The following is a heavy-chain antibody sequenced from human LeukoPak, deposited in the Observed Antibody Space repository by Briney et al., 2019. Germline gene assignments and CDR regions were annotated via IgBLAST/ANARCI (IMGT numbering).Heavy chain of an antibody. CDR1: GYRFTNYW. Sequence: GESLKISCQGSGYRFTNYWIDWVRQMPGKGLEWMGVIYPGDSDTRYSPSFQGQVTISADKSISTAYLQWSSLKASDTAMYYCARLHGDYGLDYWGQGTLVTVSS. D-gene: IGHD4-17*01. J-gene: IGHJ4*02. CDR3: ARLHGDYGLDY. CDR2: IYPGDSDT. V-gene: IGHV5-51*01.